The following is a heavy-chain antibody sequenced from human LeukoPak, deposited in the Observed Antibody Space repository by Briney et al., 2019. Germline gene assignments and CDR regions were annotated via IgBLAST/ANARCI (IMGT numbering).Heavy chain of an antibody. CDR3: ARGTRRFSYYDYMDV. V-gene: IGHV4-38-2*02. D-gene: IGHD3-3*01. J-gene: IGHJ6*03. CDR2: TYHDGRT. Sequence: PSETLSLTCTVSGYSISSGYCWGWIRQPPGKGLEWIVTTYHDGRTYFNPSLKSRVTISVDTSKNHFSLKLSSVTAADTAVYYCARGTRRFSYYDYMDVWGKGTTVTVSS. CDR1: GYSISSGYC.